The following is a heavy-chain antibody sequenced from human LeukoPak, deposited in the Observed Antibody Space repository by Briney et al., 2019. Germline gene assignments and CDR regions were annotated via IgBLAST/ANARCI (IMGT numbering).Heavy chain of an antibody. J-gene: IGHJ4*02. CDR1: GFIFSDYY. D-gene: IGHD2-2*01. CDR2: IKQDGSEK. CDR3: ASHPGKSWFYCSSTSCFDY. Sequence: PGGSLRLSCAASGFIFSDYYMSWVRQAPGKGLEWVANIKQDGSEKYYVDSVKGRFTISRDNAKNSLYLQMNSLRAEDTAVYYCASHPGKSWFYCSSTSCFDYWGQGTLVTVSS. V-gene: IGHV3-7*01.